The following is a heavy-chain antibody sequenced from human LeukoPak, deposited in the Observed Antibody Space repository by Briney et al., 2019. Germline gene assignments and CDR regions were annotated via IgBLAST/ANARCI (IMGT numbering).Heavy chain of an antibody. CDR2: INHSGST. Sequence: SETLSLTCAVYGGSFSGYYWSWIRQPPGKGLEWIGEINHSGSTNYNPSLKSRVTISVDTSKNQFSLKLSSVTAADTAVYYCARGKVVKRMQTTVTTWHGAFDIWGQGTMVTVSS. CDR3: ARGKVVKRMQTTVTTWHGAFDI. V-gene: IGHV4-34*01. D-gene: IGHD4-17*01. CDR1: GGSFSGYY. J-gene: IGHJ3*02.